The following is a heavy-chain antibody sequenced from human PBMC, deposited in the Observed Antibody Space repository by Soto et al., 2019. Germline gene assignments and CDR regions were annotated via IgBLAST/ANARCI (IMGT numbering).Heavy chain of an antibody. D-gene: IGHD3-22*01. CDR2: IESDVRST. V-gene: IGHV3-74*01. J-gene: IGHJ3*02. CDR1: GFTFSNYW. Sequence: EVQLVESGGGLVQPGGSLRLSCAASGFTFSNYWMHWVRQAPGKGLVWVSRIESDVRSTSYANSVKGRFTISRDNAKNTLYLQMNSLRAEDTAVYYCARDSSGYYPVFEDAFDIWGQGTMVTVSS. CDR3: ARDSSGYYPVFEDAFDI.